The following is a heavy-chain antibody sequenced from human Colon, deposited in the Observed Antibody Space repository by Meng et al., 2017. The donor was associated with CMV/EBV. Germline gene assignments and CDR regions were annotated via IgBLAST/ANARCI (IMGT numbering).Heavy chain of an antibody. V-gene: IGHV4-34*01. CDR3: ATPQQLAPYGMDV. CDR2: INHSGST. CDR1: GGSFSGYY. D-gene: IGHD6-13*01. Sequence: SETLSLTCAVYGGSFSGYYWSWIRQPPGKGLEWIGEINHSGSTNYNPSLKSLVTISVDTSKNQFSLKLSSVTAADTAVYYCATPQQLAPYGMDVWGQGTTVTVSS. J-gene: IGHJ6*02.